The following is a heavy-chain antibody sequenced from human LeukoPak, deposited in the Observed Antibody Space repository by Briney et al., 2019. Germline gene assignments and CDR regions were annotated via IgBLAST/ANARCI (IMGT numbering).Heavy chain of an antibody. Sequence: GGSLRLSCAASGFTFSSYSMNWVRQAPGKGLEWVSSISSSSSYIYYADSVKGRFTIPRDNAKNPLYLQMNSLRAEDTAVYYCARGSVQAAAAGIDPDYWGQGTLVTVSS. CDR3: ARGSVQAAAAGIDPDY. CDR1: GFTFSSYS. CDR2: ISSSSSYI. J-gene: IGHJ4*02. D-gene: IGHD6-13*01. V-gene: IGHV3-21*01.